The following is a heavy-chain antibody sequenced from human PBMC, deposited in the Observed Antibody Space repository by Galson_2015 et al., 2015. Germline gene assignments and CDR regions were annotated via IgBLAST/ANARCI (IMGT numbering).Heavy chain of an antibody. CDR2: ISLSGNTI. J-gene: IGHJ1*01. V-gene: IGHV3-48*03. CDR1: GFIFSTYE. D-gene: IGHD6-19*01. Sequence: SLRLSCAASGFIFSTYEMNWVRQAPGKGLEWLSYISLSGNTIYYADFVKGRFSISRDNAKNSLSLQMNSLRVEDTAVYYCARGGRSSGYWGQGTLVPVSS. CDR3: ARGGRSSGY.